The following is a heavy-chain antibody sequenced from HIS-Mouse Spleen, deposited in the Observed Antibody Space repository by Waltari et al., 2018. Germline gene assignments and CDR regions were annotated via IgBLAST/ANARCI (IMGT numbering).Heavy chain of an antibody. V-gene: IGHV3-9*01. Sequence: EVQLVESGGGLVQPGRSLRLSCAASGFTFDDYAMHWVRQAPGKVLGGVSGISWNSGSIGYADSVKGRFTISRDNAKNSLYLQMNSLRAEDTALYYCAKDGRSLNYWGQGTLVTVSS. J-gene: IGHJ4*02. CDR2: ISWNSGSI. CDR1: GFTFDDYA. CDR3: AKDGRSLNY.